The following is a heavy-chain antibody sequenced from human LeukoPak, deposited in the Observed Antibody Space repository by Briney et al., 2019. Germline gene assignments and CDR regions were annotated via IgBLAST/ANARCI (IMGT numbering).Heavy chain of an antibody. CDR1: GFTFSSYA. D-gene: IGHD3-22*01. J-gene: IGHJ4*02. V-gene: IGHV3-23*01. CDR3: AKDRHNMILVVILDS. CDR2: ISGGTGST. Sequence: GGSLRLSCGVSGFTFSSYAMSWVRQAPGKGLEWVSSISGGTGSTNYADSVKGRFTISRDNSKNTLYLQMNSLRAEDTAVYYCAKDRHNMILVVILDSWGQGTLVTVSS.